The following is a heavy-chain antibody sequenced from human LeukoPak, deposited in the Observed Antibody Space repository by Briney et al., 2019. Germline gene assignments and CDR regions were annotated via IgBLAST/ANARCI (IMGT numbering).Heavy chain of an antibody. CDR2: IRSKAYGGTT. D-gene: IGHD1-26*01. CDR1: GFTFGDYA. CDR3: TRDSGSYFNEYYFDY. Sequence: PGGSLRLSCTASGFTFGDYAMSWVRQAPGKGLEWVGFIRSKAYGGTTKYAASVKGRFTISRDDSKSIAYLQMNSLKTEDTAVYYCTRDSGSYFNEYYFDYWGQGTLVTVS. V-gene: IGHV3-49*04. J-gene: IGHJ4*02.